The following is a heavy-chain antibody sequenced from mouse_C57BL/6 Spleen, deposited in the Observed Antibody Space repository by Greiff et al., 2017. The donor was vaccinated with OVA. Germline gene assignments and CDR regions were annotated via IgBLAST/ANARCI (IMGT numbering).Heavy chain of an antibody. CDR1: GYTFTSYW. D-gene: IGHD2-4*01. Sequence: QVQLQQPGAELVKPGASVKVSCKASGYTFTSYWMHWVKQRPGQGLEWIGRIHPSDSDTNYNQKFKGKATLTVDKSSSTAYMQLSSLTSEDSAVYYCAMEDYDYDEDAMDYWGQGTSVTVSS. CDR3: AMEDYDYDEDAMDY. J-gene: IGHJ4*01. CDR2: IHPSDSDT. V-gene: IGHV1-74*01.